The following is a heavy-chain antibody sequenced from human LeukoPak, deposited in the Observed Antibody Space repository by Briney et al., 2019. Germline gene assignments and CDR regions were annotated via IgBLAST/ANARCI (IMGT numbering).Heavy chain of an antibody. Sequence: KPSETLSLTCTVSGGSISSYYWSWIRQPPGKGLEWIGYIYYSGSTNYNPSLKSRVTISVDTSKNQFSLKLSSVTAADTAVYYCARANYGPSLIDYWGQGTLLTVSS. CDR1: GGSISSYY. V-gene: IGHV4-59*01. CDR3: ARANYGPSLIDY. J-gene: IGHJ4*02. D-gene: IGHD4-17*01. CDR2: IYYSGST.